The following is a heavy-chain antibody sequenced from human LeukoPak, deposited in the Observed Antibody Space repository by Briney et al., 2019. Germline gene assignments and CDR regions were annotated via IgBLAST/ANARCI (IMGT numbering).Heavy chain of an antibody. Sequence: GGSLRLSCAASGFTFSSYWMSWVRQAPGKGLEWVANIKQDGSEKHYVDSVKGRFTISRDNAKNSLYLQMNSLRAEDTAVYYCAKTHQLLYGDAFDIWGQGTMVTVSS. D-gene: IGHD2-2*02. CDR3: AKTHQLLYGDAFDI. J-gene: IGHJ3*02. CDR2: IKQDGSEK. V-gene: IGHV3-7*01. CDR1: GFTFSSYW.